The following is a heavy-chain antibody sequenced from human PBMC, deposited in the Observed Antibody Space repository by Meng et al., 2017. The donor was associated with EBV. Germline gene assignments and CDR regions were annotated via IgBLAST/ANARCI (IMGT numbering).Heavy chain of an antibody. CDR3: ARVGRITMVRGETLDP. CDR1: GYTFTSYG. J-gene: IGHJ5*02. CDR2: ISAYNGNT. V-gene: IGHV1-18*01. D-gene: IGHD3-10*01. Sequence: QVQLVQSGAEVKKPGAAVKVSCXASGYTFTSYGISWVRQAPGQGLEWMGWISAYNGNTNYAQKLQGRVTMTTDTSTSTAYMELRSLRSDDTAVYYCARVGRITMVRGETLDPWGQGTLVTVSS.